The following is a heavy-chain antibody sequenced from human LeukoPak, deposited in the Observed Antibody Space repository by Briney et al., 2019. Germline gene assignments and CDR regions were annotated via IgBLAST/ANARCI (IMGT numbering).Heavy chain of an antibody. V-gene: IGHV3-33*01. CDR3: ARDGPYYYGNSGYYYGMDV. CDR2: IWYDGSNE. J-gene: IGHJ6*02. Sequence: GGSLRLSCAASGFTFSNHGMHWVRQAPGKGLEWVAAIWYDGSNEFYADSVKGRFTISRDNSKNSLYLQVSSLRAEDTAVYFCARDGPYYYGNSGYYYGMDVWGQGATVTVSS. CDR1: GFTFSNHG. D-gene: IGHD3-22*01.